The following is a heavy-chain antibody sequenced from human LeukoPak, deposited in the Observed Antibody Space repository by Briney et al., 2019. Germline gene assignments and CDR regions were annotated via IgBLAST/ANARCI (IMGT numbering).Heavy chain of an antibody. J-gene: IGHJ4*02. CDR3: ARGVSFDY. V-gene: IGHV4-34*01. CDR1: GGSFSGYY. CDR2: INHSGST. Sequence: SETLSLTCAVYGGSFSGYYWSWIRQPPGKGLEWIGEINHSGSTNYNPSLKSRVIISVDTSKNQFSLKLSSVTAADTAVYYCARGVSFDYWGQGTLVTVSS.